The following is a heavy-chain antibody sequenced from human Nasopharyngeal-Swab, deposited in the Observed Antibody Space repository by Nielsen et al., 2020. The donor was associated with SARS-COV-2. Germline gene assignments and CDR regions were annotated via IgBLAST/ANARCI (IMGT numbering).Heavy chain of an antibody. CDR3: ARGLQYYDFWSGHYATNWFDP. V-gene: IGHV4-39*07. CDR1: GGSTSSSSYY. CDR2: IYYSGST. Sequence: SETLSLTCTVSGGSTSSSSYYWGWIRQPPGKGLEWIGSIYYSGSTYYNPSLKSRVTISVDTSKNQFSLKLSSVTAADTAVYYCARGLQYYDFWSGHYATNWFDPWGQGTLVT. D-gene: IGHD3-3*01. J-gene: IGHJ5*02.